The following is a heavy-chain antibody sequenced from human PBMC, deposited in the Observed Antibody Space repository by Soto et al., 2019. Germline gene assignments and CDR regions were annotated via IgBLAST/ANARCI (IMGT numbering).Heavy chain of an antibody. CDR2: IIPIFGTA. Sequence: QVQLVQSGAEVKKPGSSVKVSCKASGGTFSSYAITSVRQAPGQGLEWMGGIIPIFGTANYAQKFQGRATIAADQSTSTDYMELSSLRTEDMAVYYGARDDGYKHYWGQGTLVIVAS. CDR1: GGTFSSYA. CDR3: ARDDGYKHY. D-gene: IGHD5-12*01. V-gene: IGHV1-69*01. J-gene: IGHJ4*02.